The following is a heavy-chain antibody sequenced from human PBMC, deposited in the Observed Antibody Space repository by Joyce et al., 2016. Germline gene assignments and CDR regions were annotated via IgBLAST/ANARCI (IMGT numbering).Heavy chain of an antibody. D-gene: IGHD3-9*01. Sequence: QVQLVQSGAEVKKPGSSVNVSCKAAGITVSTYAISWVRQAAGQGLEWMGGIIALIGRTRYAQKFQGIVTISADKSTTTAYMELRSLTSDDTAVYYCARAITILQGLIMEAGYFDPWGQGTLVTVSS. CDR2: IIALIGRT. CDR3: ARAITILQGLIMEAGYFDP. CDR1: GITVSTYA. V-gene: IGHV1-69*06. J-gene: IGHJ5*02.